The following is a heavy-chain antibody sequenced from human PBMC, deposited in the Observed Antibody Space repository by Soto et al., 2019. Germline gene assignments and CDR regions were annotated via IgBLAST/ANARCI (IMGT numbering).Heavy chain of an antibody. V-gene: IGHV1-18*01. Sequence: ASVKVSCKASGYTFTSYGISWVRQAPGQGLEWMGWISAYNGNTNYAQKLQGRVTMTTDTSTSTAYMELSRLRSDDTAVYYCAREELSIAAAGYYGMDVWGQGTTVTVSS. CDR1: GYTFTSYG. J-gene: IGHJ6*02. D-gene: IGHD6-13*01. CDR3: AREELSIAAAGYYGMDV. CDR2: ISAYNGNT.